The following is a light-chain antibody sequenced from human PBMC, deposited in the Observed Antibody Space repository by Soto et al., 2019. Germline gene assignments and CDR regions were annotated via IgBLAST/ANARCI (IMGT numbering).Light chain of an antibody. J-gene: IGKJ5*01. CDR1: QRISGL. Sequence: DIQMTQSPSTLSASVGDRVTITCRASQRISGLLAWYQQKPGRAPALLIYKASTLESGVPSRFSGSGSGTEFTLTISSLQPDDFATYYCQQYNSYPLTFGQGTRLEIK. CDR2: KAS. V-gene: IGKV1-5*03. CDR3: QQYNSYPLT.